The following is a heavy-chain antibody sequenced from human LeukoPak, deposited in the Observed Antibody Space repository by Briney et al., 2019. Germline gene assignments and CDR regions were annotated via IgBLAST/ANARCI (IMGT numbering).Heavy chain of an antibody. V-gene: IGHV3-7*01. CDR2: IKQDGSEK. D-gene: IGHD6-13*01. J-gene: IGHJ4*02. CDR3: AREGAAAGGLDY. Sequence: GGSLRLSWAAAAFTFSSYWMSWVRQAPGKGLEWVATIKQDGSEKYYVDSVKARFTISRDNAKNSLYLQMNSLRAEDTAVYYCAREGAAAGGLDYWGQGTLVPVSS. CDR1: AFTFSSYW.